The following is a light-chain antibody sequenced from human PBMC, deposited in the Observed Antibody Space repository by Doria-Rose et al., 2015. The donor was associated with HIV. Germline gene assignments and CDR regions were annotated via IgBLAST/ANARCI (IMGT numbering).Light chain of an antibody. V-gene: IGLV2-14*03. Sequence: HYALTRPAAVFGWPGQSIIISCTGTSTDVGGYNYVSWYQQHPGKAPKLMIYDVSNRPSGVSNRFSGSKSGNTASLTISGLQAEDEADYYCSSYTTSSTLVFGGGTKLTVL. J-gene: IGLJ3*02. CDR3: SSYTTSSTLV. CDR2: DVS. CDR1: STDVGGYNY.